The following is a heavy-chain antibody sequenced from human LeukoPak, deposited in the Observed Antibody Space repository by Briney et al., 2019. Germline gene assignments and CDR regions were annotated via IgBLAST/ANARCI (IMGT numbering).Heavy chain of an antibody. J-gene: IGHJ4*02. CDR2: ISAYNGNT. CDR3: ARAPPIDVGPDYFDY. CDR1: GYTFTSYG. Sequence: ASVKVSCKASGYTFTSYGISWVRQAPGQGLEWMGWISAYNGNTNYAQKLQGRVTMTTDTSTSTAYMELRSLRSDDTAVYYCARAPPIDVGPDYFDYWGQGTLVTVSS. V-gene: IGHV1-18*01.